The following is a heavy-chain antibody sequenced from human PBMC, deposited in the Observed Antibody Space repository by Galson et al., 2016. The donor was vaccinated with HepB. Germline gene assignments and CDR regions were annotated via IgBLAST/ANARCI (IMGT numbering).Heavy chain of an antibody. CDR3: AKAATPVIYYHGMDV. V-gene: IGHV3-23*01. J-gene: IGHJ6*02. Sequence: SLRLSCAASGFTFSAYAMSWVRQAPGKGLEWVSAIDSSGHSTYYTDSVTGRFTISRDNSKNTLYLQMNSLRYEDTAVYYCAKAATPVIYYHGMDVWGQGTTVTVSS. CDR2: IDSSGHST. CDR1: GFTFSAYA.